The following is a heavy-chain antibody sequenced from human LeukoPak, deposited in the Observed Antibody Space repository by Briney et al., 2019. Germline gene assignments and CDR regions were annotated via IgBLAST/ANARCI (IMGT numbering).Heavy chain of an antibody. D-gene: IGHD4-17*01. CDR1: GFTFSSYA. V-gene: IGHV3-30-3*01. CDR2: ISYDGSNK. J-gene: IGHJ4*02. Sequence: GGSLRLSCAASGFTFSSYAMHWVRQAPGKGLEWVAVISYDGSNKYYADSVKGRSTISRDNSKNTLYLQMNSLRAEDTAVYYCARIMTTVTPFDYWGQGTLVTVSS. CDR3: ARIMTTVTPFDY.